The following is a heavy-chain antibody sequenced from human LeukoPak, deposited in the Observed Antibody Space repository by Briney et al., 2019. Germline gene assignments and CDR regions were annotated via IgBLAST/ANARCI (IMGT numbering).Heavy chain of an antibody. D-gene: IGHD3-22*01. J-gene: IGHJ4*02. CDR1: GFTFSSYS. CDR3: ARDLYRIVVVPHYFDY. CDR2: ISSSSSYI. V-gene: IGHV3-21*01. Sequence: PGGSLRLSCAASGFTFSSYSMTWVRQAPGKGLEWVSSISSSSSYIYYADSVKGRFTISRDNAKNSLYLQMNSLRAEDTAVYYCARDLYRIVVVPHYFDYWGQGTLVTVSS.